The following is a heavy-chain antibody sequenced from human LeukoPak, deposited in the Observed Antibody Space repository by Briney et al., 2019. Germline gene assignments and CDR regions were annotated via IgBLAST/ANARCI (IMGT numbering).Heavy chain of an antibody. V-gene: IGHV4-59*11. J-gene: IGHJ4*02. CDR1: GDSIISQY. CDR2: VYYTGTT. CDR3: ARARALFRDGYNSYFDY. Sequence: SETLSLTCSVSGDSIISQYWSWIRQPPGKGLEWMGYVYYTGTTNYNPSLKSRVSISVDTSKNQFSLKLSSVTAADTAVYYCARARALFRDGYNSYFDYWGQGTLVTVSS. D-gene: IGHD5-24*01.